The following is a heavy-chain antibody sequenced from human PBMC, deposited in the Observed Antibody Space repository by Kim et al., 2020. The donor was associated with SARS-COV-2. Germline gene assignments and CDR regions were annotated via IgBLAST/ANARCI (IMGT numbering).Heavy chain of an antibody. Sequence: GGSLRLSCSASGFTFSSYAMHWVRQAPGKGLEYVSAISSNGGSTYYADSVKGRFTISRDNSKNTLYLQMSSLRAEDTAVYYCVAQGYGQQLVLIGLGFVDYWGQGTLVTVSS. CDR1: GFTFSSYA. J-gene: IGHJ4*02. CDR2: ISSNGGST. D-gene: IGHD6-13*01. CDR3: VAQGYGQQLVLIGLGFVDY. V-gene: IGHV3-64D*09.